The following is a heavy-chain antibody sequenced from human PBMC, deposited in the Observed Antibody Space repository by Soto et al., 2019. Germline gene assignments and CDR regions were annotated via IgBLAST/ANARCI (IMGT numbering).Heavy chain of an antibody. CDR1: GGSISSSSYY. CDR3: ASLPIVVVVAANNY. D-gene: IGHD2-15*01. Sequence: SETLSLTCTVSGGSISSSSYYWGWIRQPPGKGLEWIGSIYYSGSTYYNPSLKSRVTISVDTSKNQFSLKLSSVTAADTAVYYCASLPIVVVVAANNYWGQGTLVTVSS. J-gene: IGHJ4*02. V-gene: IGHV4-39*01. CDR2: IYYSGST.